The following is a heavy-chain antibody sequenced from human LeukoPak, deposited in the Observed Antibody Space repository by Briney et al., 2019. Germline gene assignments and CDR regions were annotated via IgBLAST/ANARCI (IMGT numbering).Heavy chain of an antibody. CDR3: ARIQLWSGRSYYGMDV. D-gene: IGHD5-18*01. CDR2: IWYDGSNK. Sequence: GGSLRLSCAASGFTFSSYGMHWVRQAPGKGLEWVAVIWYDGSNKYYADSVKGRFTISRDNSKNTLYLQMNSLRAEDTAVYYCARIQLWSGRSYYGMDVWGQGTTVTVSS. V-gene: IGHV3-33*01. CDR1: GFTFSSYG. J-gene: IGHJ6*02.